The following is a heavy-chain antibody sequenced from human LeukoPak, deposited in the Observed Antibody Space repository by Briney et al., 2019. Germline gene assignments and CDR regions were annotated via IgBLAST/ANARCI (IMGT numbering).Heavy chain of an antibody. D-gene: IGHD2-2*01. CDR1: GFTFSSYA. V-gene: IGHV3-23*01. CDR3: AKAIGYCSSTSCPLDSFDY. CDR2: ISGSGGGT. J-gene: IGHJ4*02. Sequence: PGGSLRLSCAASGFTFSSYAMSWVRQAPGKGLEWVSAISGSGGGTYYADSVKGRFTISRDNSKNTLYLQMNSLRAEDTAVYYCAKAIGYCSSTSCPLDSFDYWGQGTLVTVSS.